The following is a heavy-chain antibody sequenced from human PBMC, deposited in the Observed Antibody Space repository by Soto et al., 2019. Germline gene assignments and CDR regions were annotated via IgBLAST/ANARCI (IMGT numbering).Heavy chain of an antibody. D-gene: IGHD1-26*01. CDR1: GFIFGSFA. V-gene: IGHV3-23*01. J-gene: IGHJ4*02. CDR3: AKTSGVSYPESRVFDY. Sequence: GGSLRLSCAPAGFIFGSFAMRWVRQAPGKGLEGVSAITYSGGDTLYADSVKGRFTISRDNSKNILYLQMNGLSDEDAAIYYCAKTSGVSYPESRVFDYWGQGTRVTVSS. CDR2: ITYSGGDT.